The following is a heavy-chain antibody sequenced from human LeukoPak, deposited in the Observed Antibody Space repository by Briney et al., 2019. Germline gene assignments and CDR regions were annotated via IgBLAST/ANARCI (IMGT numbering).Heavy chain of an antibody. D-gene: IGHD3-22*01. CDR2: IYDSGNT. V-gene: IGHV4-59*01. CDR1: GDSISSYY. Sequence: SETLSLTCTVSGDSISSYYWSWIRQPPGKGLEWIGYIYDSGNTNYNPSLKSRVTISVDTSKNQFSLKLSSVTAADTAVYYCARGNYDSSGYYFDYWGQGTLVTVSS. J-gene: IGHJ4*02. CDR3: ARGNYDSSGYYFDY.